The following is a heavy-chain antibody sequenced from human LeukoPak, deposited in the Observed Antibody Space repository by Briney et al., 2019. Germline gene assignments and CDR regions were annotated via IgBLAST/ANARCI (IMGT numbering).Heavy chain of an antibody. CDR2: TIPIFGTA. V-gene: IGHV1-69*05. J-gene: IGHJ4*02. CDR1: GGTFSSYA. D-gene: IGHD5-18*01. Sequence: SVKVSCKASGGTFSSYAISWVRQAPGQGLEWMGGTIPIFGTANYAQKFQGRVTITTDESTSTAYMELSSLRSEDTAVYYCARAQPGYSYGPIDYWGQGTLVTVSS. CDR3: ARAQPGYSYGPIDY.